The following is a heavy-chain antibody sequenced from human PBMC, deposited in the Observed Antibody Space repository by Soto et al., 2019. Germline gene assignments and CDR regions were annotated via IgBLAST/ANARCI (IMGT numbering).Heavy chain of an antibody. Sequence: GGSLRLSCAASGFTFSDYYMSWIRQAPGKGLEWVSYISSSGSTIYYADSVKGRFTISRDNAKNSLYLQMNSLRAEDTAVYYCARDEAFRSAYYDILTGYLDYWGQGTLVTVSS. CDR1: GFTFSDYY. CDR2: ISSSGSTI. CDR3: ARDEAFRSAYYDILTGYLDY. V-gene: IGHV3-11*01. J-gene: IGHJ4*02. D-gene: IGHD3-9*01.